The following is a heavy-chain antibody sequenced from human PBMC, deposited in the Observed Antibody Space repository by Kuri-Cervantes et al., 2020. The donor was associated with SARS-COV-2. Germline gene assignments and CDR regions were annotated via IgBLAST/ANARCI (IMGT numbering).Heavy chain of an antibody. CDR3: ARDDCTNGVCWIDY. V-gene: IGHV1-69*04. D-gene: IGHD2-8*01. CDR2: IIPILGIA. CDR1: GGTFSSYA. Sequence: LVKVSCKASGGTFSSYAISWVRQAPGQGLEWMGRIIPILGIANYAQKFQGRVTITADKSTSTAYMELSSLRSEDTAVYYCARDDCTNGVCWIDYWGQGTLVTVSS. J-gene: IGHJ4*02.